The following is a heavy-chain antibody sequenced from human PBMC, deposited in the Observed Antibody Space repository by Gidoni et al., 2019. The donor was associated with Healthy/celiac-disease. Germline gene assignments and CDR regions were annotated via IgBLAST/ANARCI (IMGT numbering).Heavy chain of an antibody. CDR1: GFTFSSYA. CDR3: ASYYYDSSGYYHDYFDY. CDR2: ISGSGGST. D-gene: IGHD3-22*01. J-gene: IGHJ4*02. V-gene: IGHV3-23*01. Sequence: EVQLLESGGGLVQPGGSLRLLCAASGFTFSSYAMSWVRQAPGKGLGWVSAISGSGGSTYYADSVKGRFTISRDNSKNTLYLQMNSLRADDTAVYYCASYYYDSSGYYHDYFDYWGQGTLVTVSS.